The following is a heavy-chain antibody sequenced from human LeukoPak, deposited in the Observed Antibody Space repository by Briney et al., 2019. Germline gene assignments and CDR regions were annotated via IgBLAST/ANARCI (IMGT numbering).Heavy chain of an antibody. CDR1: GGSISSSNW. J-gene: IGHJ6*02. Sequence: SETLSLTCAVSGGSISSSNWWSWVRQPPGKGLEWIGEIYHSGSTNYNPSLKSRVTISVDKSKNQFSLKLSSVTAADTAVYYCARGPNTYYYDSSGAYYCYGMDVWGRGTMVTVSS. CDR2: IYHSGST. D-gene: IGHD3-22*01. V-gene: IGHV4-4*02. CDR3: ARGPNTYYYDSSGAYYCYGMDV.